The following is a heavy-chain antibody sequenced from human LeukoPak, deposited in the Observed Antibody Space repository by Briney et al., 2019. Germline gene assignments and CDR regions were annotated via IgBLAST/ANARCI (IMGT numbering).Heavy chain of an antibody. CDR3: AKDSGWIEFDD. V-gene: IGHV3-23*01. D-gene: IGHD2-2*03. CDR1: GFTFSSHG. J-gene: IGHJ4*02. CDR2: LSPSGDKT. Sequence: GGSLRLSCAASGFTFSSHGMNWVRQAPGKGLEWASGLSPSGDKTYYADSVKGRFTLSRDNSKNTVYLQMNSLGAEDTAVYYCAKDSGWIEFDDWGQGTLVTVSS.